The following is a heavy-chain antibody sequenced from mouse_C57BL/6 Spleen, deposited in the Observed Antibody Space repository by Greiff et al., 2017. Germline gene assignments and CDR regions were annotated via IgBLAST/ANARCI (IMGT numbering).Heavy chain of an antibody. CDR3: ARGPEGYLDY. CDR2: IDPSDSYT. CDR1: GYTFTSYW. D-gene: IGHD3-2*02. Sequence: VQLQQPGAELVMPGASVKLSCKASGYTFTSYWMHWVKQRPGQGLEWIGEIDPSDSYTNYNQKFKGKSTLTVDKSSSTAYMQLSSLTSEDSAVYYCARGPEGYLDYWGQGTTLTVSS. J-gene: IGHJ2*01. V-gene: IGHV1-69*01.